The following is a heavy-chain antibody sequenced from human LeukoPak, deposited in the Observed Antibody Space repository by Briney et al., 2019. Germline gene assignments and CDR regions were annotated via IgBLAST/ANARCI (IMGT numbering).Heavy chain of an antibody. Sequence: ASETLSLTCTVSGGSISSYYGSWIRQPPGKGLEWIGYIYYSGSTNYNPSLKSRVTISVDTSKNQFSLKLSSVTAADTAVYYCARDWALGRFLEWFGAFDIWGQGTMVTVSS. CDR3: ARDWALGRFLEWFGAFDI. J-gene: IGHJ3*02. CDR2: IYYSGST. D-gene: IGHD3-3*01. CDR1: GGSISSYY. V-gene: IGHV4-59*01.